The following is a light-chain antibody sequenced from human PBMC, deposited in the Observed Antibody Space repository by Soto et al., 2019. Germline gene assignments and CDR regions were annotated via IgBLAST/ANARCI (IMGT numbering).Light chain of an antibody. CDR2: DAS. Sequence: EIVLTQSPATLSLSPGERATLSCRASQSVSNYLAWFQQKPGQAPRRLIYDASNRATGIPARFSGSGSVTDFTLTISSLEPEDFAVYYCQQRSSWPLLTFGGGTKVEI. V-gene: IGKV3-11*01. J-gene: IGKJ4*01. CDR3: QQRSSWPLLT. CDR1: QSVSNY.